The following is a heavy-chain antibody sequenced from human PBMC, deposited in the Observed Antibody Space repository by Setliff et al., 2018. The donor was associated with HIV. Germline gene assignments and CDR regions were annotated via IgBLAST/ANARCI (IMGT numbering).Heavy chain of an antibody. J-gene: IGHJ4*02. CDR1: GFTFDDYA. CDR3: AKDTSPSYDFWSGFDY. CDR2: ISWNSGSI. V-gene: IGHV3-9*03. Sequence: LRLSCAASGFTFDDYAMHWVRQAPGKGLEWVSGISWNSGSIGYADSVKGRFTISRDNAKNSLYLQMNSLRAEDMALYYCAKDTSPSYDFWSGFDYWGQGTLVTVSS. D-gene: IGHD3-3*01.